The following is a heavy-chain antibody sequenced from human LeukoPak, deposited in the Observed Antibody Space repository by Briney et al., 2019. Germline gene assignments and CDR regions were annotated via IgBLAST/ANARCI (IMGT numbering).Heavy chain of an antibody. D-gene: IGHD3/OR15-3a*01. CDR3: AKQWRGTGDAFDI. V-gene: IGHV3-33*06. J-gene: IGHJ3*02. Sequence: PGGSLRLSCAASGFTFSSFGMHWVRQAPGKGLEWVAVIWYDGSDKYYTDSVKGRFTISRDNSKNTLYLQMNGLRAEDTAVYYCAKQWRGTGDAFDIWGQGTVVTLSS. CDR2: IWYDGSDK. CDR1: GFTFSSFG.